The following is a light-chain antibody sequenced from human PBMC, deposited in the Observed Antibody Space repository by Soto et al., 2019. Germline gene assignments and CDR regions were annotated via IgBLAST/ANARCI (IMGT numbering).Light chain of an antibody. CDR2: AAY. CDR1: QNINNY. Sequence: DIQMTQSPSSLSTSVGDRVTLTCRASQNINNYLTWYQQKPGKAPKLLIFAAYNLQSGVPSRFSGSGSGTDFTLTISSLQPEDFATYYCQQSYSTPPYTFGQGTKLDMK. V-gene: IGKV1-39*01. J-gene: IGKJ2*01. CDR3: QQSYSTPPYT.